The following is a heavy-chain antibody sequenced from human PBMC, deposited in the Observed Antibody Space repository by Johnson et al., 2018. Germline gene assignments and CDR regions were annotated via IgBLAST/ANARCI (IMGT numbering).Heavy chain of an antibody. D-gene: IGHD2-15*01. Sequence: VQLQESGGGFVQPGVSLRLSCAASGFTFTTYWMHWVRQAPGKRLVWVSRIDTDGRSTTYADSVKGRFTTSRDNAKNTLYLQINSLRAEDTAVYHCARGVGCGGGSCYPDAFDIWGQGTMVTVSS. J-gene: IGHJ3*02. V-gene: IGHV3-74*03. CDR1: GFTFTTYW. CDR2: IDTDGRST. CDR3: ARGVGCGGGSCYPDAFDI.